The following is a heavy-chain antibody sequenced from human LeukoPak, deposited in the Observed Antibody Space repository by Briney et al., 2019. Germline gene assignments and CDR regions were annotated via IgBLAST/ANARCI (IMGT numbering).Heavy chain of an antibody. Sequence: ASVKVSCKASGYTFSSYTMNWVRLAPGQGLEWMGWINTNTGNPTYAQDYTGRFVFSLDTSVSTTYLQISRLKAGDTAVYYCASGPSYSGSNEYFDSWGQGTLVTVSS. CDR3: ASGPSYSGSNEYFDS. J-gene: IGHJ4*02. D-gene: IGHD1-26*01. CDR1: GYTFSSYT. CDR2: INTNTGNP. V-gene: IGHV7-4-1*02.